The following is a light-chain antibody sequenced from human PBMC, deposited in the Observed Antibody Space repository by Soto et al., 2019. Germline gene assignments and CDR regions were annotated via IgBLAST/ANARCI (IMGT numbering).Light chain of an antibody. Sequence: EIVLTQSPATLSLSPGERATLSCRTSQTIRGLLNWYQQRPGQAPRLLIYDASNRATGIPARFSGSGSGTDFTLTISSLEPEDFAVYYCQQRSNWPPLFTFGPGTKVDIK. J-gene: IGKJ3*01. CDR2: DAS. CDR3: QQRSNWPPLFT. CDR1: QTIRGL. V-gene: IGKV3-11*01.